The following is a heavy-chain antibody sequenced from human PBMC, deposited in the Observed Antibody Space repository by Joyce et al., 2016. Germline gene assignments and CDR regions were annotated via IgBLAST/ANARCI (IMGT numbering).Heavy chain of an antibody. D-gene: IGHD2-21*01. CDR3: ARLGNDCGGDCYVDY. CDR2: IYHSGST. Sequence: QVKLQESGPGLVKPSGTLSLTCAVSGGSIISDHWWNWFRQPPGKGLEWIGEIYHSGSTNYNPSLESRVTISVDKSKNQFSLSLTSVTAADTAVYYCARLGNDCGGDCYVDYWGQGALVTVSS. CDR1: GGSIISDHW. V-gene: IGHV4-4*02. J-gene: IGHJ4*02.